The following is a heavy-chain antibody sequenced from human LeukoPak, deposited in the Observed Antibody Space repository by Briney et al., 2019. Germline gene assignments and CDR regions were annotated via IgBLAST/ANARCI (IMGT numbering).Heavy chain of an antibody. CDR2: INHSGST. Sequence: GSLRLSCAASGFTFSSYAMSWIRRPPGKGLEWIGEINHSGSTNYNPSLKSRVTISVDTSKNQFSLKLSSVTAADTAVYYCARLGYYYDSSGYYTLFDYWGQGTLVTVSS. CDR3: ARLGYYYDSSGYYTLFDY. D-gene: IGHD3-22*01. V-gene: IGHV4-34*01. CDR1: GFTFSSYA. J-gene: IGHJ4*02.